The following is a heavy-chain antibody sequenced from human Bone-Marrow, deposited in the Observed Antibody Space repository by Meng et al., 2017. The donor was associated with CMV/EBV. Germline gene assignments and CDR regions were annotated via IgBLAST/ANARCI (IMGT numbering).Heavy chain of an antibody. V-gene: IGHV1-8*01. CDR3: ARGGLETTVTSYYYGMDV. CDR1: GYTFTSYD. J-gene: IGHJ6*01. D-gene: IGHD4-17*01. CDR2: MNPNSGNT. Sequence: ASVKVSCKASGYTFTSYDINWVRQATGQGLEWMGWMNPNSGNTGYAQKFQGRVTMTRNTSISTAYMELSSLRSEDTAVYYCARGGLETTVTSYYYGMDVWGQGTTVTVYS.